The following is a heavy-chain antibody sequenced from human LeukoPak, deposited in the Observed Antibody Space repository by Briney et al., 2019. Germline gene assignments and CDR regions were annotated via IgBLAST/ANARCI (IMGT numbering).Heavy chain of an antibody. J-gene: IGHJ3*02. V-gene: IGHV3-30*02. CDR2: IRYDGSNK. Sequence: GGSLRLSCAASGFTFSSYGMHWVRQAPGKGLEWVAFIRYDGSNKYYADSVKGRFTISRDNSKNTLYLQMNSLRAEDTAVYYCAKAHSSAHDAFDIWGQGTMVTVSS. CDR1: GFTFSSYG. D-gene: IGHD6-19*01. CDR3: AKAHSSAHDAFDI.